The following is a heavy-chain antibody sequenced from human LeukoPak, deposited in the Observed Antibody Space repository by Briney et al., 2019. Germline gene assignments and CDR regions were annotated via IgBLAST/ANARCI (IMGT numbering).Heavy chain of an antibody. V-gene: IGHV3-15*01. Sequence: GGSLRLSCAASGFTFSNAWMSWVRQAPGKGLEWVGRIKSKTGGRTTDYAAPVKGRFTISRDDSKNTLYLQMNSLKTEDTAVYYCTTFIVGATKSDYWGQGTLVTVSS. CDR2: IKSKTGGRTT. CDR1: GFTFSNAW. CDR3: TTFIVGATKSDY. D-gene: IGHD1-26*01. J-gene: IGHJ4*02.